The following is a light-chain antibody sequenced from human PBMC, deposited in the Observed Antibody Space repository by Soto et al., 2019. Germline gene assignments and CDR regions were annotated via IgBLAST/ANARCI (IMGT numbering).Light chain of an antibody. CDR2: DVS. CDR3: QQRYNWPRT. V-gene: IGKV3-11*01. Sequence: DIVLTQSPAILSLSPGERATLSCRASEDVGNSLAWYQQRPGQSPRLLIYDVSSRATGIPSRFSGSGSGADFTLTISSLEPADFAVYYCQQRYNWPRTFGQGTKVDI. CDR1: EDVGNS. J-gene: IGKJ1*01.